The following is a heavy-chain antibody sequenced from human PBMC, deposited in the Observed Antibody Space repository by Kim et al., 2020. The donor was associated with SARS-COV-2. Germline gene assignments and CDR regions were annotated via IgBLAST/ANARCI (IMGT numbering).Heavy chain of an antibody. CDR2: INTNTGNP. J-gene: IGHJ6*02. CDR1: GYTFTSYA. V-gene: IGHV7-4-1*02. CDR3: ARDDGEDSSGWYEEETPGYYGMDV. Sequence: ASVKVSCKASGYTFTSYAMNWVRQAPGQGLEWMGWINTNTGNPTYAQGFTGRFVFSLDTSVSTAYLQISSLKAEDTAVYYCARDDGEDSSGWYEEETPGYYGMDVWGQGTTVTVSS. D-gene: IGHD6-19*01.